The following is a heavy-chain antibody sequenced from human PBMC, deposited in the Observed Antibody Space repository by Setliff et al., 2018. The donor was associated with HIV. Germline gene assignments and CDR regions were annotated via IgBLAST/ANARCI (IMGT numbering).Heavy chain of an antibody. Sequence: ASVKVSCTASGYTFSNYGITWVRQAPGQGLEWMGWITSYNGNTNYAKKFKGRVTMTTDTSTSIAYMELKSLRSEDTAVYYCARDHHSGRGSNFPWYSDLWGRGTLVTVSS. D-gene: IGHD1-26*01. J-gene: IGHJ2*01. CDR3: ARDHHSGRGSNFPWYSDL. CDR2: ITSYNGNT. V-gene: IGHV1-18*01. CDR1: GYTFSNYG.